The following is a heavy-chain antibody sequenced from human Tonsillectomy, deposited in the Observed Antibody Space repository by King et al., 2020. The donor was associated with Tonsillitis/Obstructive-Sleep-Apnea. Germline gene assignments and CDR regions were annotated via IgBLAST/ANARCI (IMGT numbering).Heavy chain of an antibody. CDR1: GFTFSSYW. CDR3: AREGYCSSTSCYSNAFDI. J-gene: IGHJ3*02. D-gene: IGHD2-2*01. CDR2: IKQDGSEK. Sequence: VQLVESGGGLVQPGGSLRLSCAASGFTFSSYWMSWVRQAPGKGLEWGANIKQDGSEKYYVDPVKGRFTISRDNAKNSLYLQMNSLRAEDTAVYYCAREGYCSSTSCYSNAFDIWGQGTMVTVSS. V-gene: IGHV3-7*01.